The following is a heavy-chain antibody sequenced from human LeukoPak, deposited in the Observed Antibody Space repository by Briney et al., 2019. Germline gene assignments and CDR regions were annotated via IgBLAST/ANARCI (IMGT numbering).Heavy chain of an antibody. D-gene: IGHD2-21*02. V-gene: IGHV4-34*01. CDR1: GGSFSGYY. J-gene: IGHJ4*02. CDR2: INHSGSA. Sequence: SETLSLTCAVSGGSFSGYYWTWIRQPPGKGLEWIGEINHSGSANYNPSLKSRVTISLDTSKNQFSLKLSSVTAADTAVYYCAREAVVVVTAIRYFDYWGQGTLVTVSS. CDR3: AREAVVVVTAIRYFDY.